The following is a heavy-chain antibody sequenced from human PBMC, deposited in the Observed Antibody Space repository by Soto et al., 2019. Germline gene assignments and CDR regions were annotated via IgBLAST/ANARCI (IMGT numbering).Heavy chain of an antibody. Sequence: SVKVSCKASGGTFSSYAISWVRQAPGQGLEWMGGIIPIFGTANYAQKFQGRVTITADESTSTAYMELSSLRSEDTAVYYCARDHCSGGSCYHGHIWWFDTWGKGTLVTVSS. V-gene: IGHV1-69*13. J-gene: IGHJ5*02. CDR1: GGTFSSYA. D-gene: IGHD2-15*01. CDR2: IIPIFGTA. CDR3: ARDHCSGGSCYHGHIWWFDT.